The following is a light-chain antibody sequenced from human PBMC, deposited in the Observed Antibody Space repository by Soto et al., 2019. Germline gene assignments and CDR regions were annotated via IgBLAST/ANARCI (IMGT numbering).Light chain of an antibody. Sequence: DIVMTQSPLSLPVTPGEPASISCRSSQSLLYSNGYNYLDWYQQKPGQAPRLLIYDTSSRATGIPDRFSGSGSGTDFTLTISRLEPEDFAVFFCQQYGTSEIIFGQGTRLEIK. CDR2: DTS. CDR1: QSLLYSNGYNY. V-gene: IGKV2-28*01. J-gene: IGKJ5*01. CDR3: QQYGTSEII.